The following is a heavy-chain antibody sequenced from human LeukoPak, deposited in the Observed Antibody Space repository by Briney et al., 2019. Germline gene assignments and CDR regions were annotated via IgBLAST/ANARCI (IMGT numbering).Heavy chain of an antibody. Sequence: PSETLSLTCTVSGGSISSSSYYWGWIRQPPGKGLEWIGSIYYSGSTYYNPSLKSRVTISVDTSKNQFSLKLSSVTAADTAVYYCARGAGWLHIYYYYYMDVWGKGTTVTVSS. D-gene: IGHD2-15*01. J-gene: IGHJ6*03. CDR1: GGSISSSSYY. CDR2: IYYSGST. V-gene: IGHV4-39*07. CDR3: ARGAGWLHIYYYYYMDV.